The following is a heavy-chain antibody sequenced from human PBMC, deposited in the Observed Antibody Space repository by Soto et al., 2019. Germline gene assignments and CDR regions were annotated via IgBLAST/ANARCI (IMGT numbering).Heavy chain of an antibody. CDR1: GYSFATYW. CDR2: IYPGDSDT. Sequence: GESLKISCKGSGYSFATYWIGWVRQMPGKGLEWMGMIYPGDSDTRYSPSFQGQVTISADKSINTAYLQWSSLKASDTAIYYCARGATIGTTDWFDPWGQGTLVTVPS. D-gene: IGHD1-1*01. CDR3: ARGATIGTTDWFDP. J-gene: IGHJ5*02. V-gene: IGHV5-51*01.